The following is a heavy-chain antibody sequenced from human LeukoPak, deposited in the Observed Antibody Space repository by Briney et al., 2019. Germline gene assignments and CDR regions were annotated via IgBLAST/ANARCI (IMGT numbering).Heavy chain of an antibody. CDR2: INPSGGST. V-gene: IGHV1-46*01. Sequence: GASVKVSCKASGYTFTSYYMHWVRQAPGQGLEWMGIINPSGGSTSYAQKFQGRVTITTDESTSTAYMELSSLRSEDTAVYYCARDDLDYGDYVPRNPHLDYWGQGTLVTVSS. CDR3: ARDDLDYGDYVPRNPHLDY. D-gene: IGHD4-17*01. CDR1: GYTFTSYY. J-gene: IGHJ4*02.